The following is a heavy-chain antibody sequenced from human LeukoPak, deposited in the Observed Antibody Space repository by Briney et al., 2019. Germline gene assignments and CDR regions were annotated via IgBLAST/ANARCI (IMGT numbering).Heavy chain of an antibody. J-gene: IGHJ6*03. CDR2: INHSGST. Sequence: PSETLSLTCTVSGGSISSYYWSWIRQPPGKGLEWIGEINHSGSTHYNPSLKSRVTISVDTSKNQFSLKLSSVTAADTAVYYCARRLGRKFGERFYYYHYMDVWDKGTTVTISS. CDR1: GGSISSYY. D-gene: IGHD3-10*01. CDR3: ARRLGRKFGERFYYYHYMDV. V-gene: IGHV4-34*01.